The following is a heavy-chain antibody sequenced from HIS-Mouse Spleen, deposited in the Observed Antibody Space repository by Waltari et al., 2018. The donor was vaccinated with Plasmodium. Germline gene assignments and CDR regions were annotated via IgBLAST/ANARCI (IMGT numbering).Heavy chain of an antibody. J-gene: IGHJ4*02. Sequence: EVQLVESGGGLVKPGGSLRLSCAASGFTFSSYSMTWVRQAPGKGLEWVSSISSIRRYIYYADSGKGRFTISRDNAKNSLYLQMNSLRAEDTAVYYCARVFVVDWGFFDYWGQGTLVTVSS. CDR3: ARVFVVDWGFFDY. V-gene: IGHV3-21*01. D-gene: IGHD7-27*01. CDR1: GFTFSSYS. CDR2: ISSIRRYI.